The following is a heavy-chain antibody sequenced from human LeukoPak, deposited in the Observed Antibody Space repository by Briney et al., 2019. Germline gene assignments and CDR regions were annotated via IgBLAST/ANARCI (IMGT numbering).Heavy chain of an antibody. D-gene: IGHD2/OR15-2a*01. J-gene: IGHJ6*02. CDR1: GFTVSSNY. V-gene: IGHV3-53*01. Sequence: GGSLRLSCAASGFTVSSNYMSWVRQAPGKGPEWVSVVYSGGSTYYADSVKGRFTISRDNSKNTQYLQMNSLRAEDTAVYYCARAVPGNYNGMDVWGQGTTVTVSS. CDR3: ARAVPGNYNGMDV. CDR2: VYSGGST.